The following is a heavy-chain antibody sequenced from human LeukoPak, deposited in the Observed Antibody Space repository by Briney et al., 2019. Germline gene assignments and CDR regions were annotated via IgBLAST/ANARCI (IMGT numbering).Heavy chain of an antibody. Sequence: SETLSITCTVSGGSISRGSYYWSWIRQPAGQCLEWIGRIYTSGSTNYNPSLKSRVTISVDTSKNQFSLKLSSVTAADTAVYYCDNYVILTGYRIWGQGTMVTVSS. V-gene: IGHV4-61*02. CDR2: IYTSGST. CDR1: GGSISRGSYY. J-gene: IGHJ3*02. D-gene: IGHD3-9*01. CDR3: DNYVILTGYRI.